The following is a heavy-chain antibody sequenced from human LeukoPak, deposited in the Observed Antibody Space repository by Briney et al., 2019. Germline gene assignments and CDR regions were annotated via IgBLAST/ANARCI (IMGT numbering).Heavy chain of an antibody. J-gene: IGHJ6*04. V-gene: IGHV1-69*13. Sequence: SVKVSCKASGGTFSSYAISWVRQAPGQGLEWMGGIIPIFGTANYAQKFQGRVTITADESTSTAYMELSSLRSVDTAVYYCARDSGQQLGYYYYGMDVWGKGTTVTVSS. CDR3: ARDSGQQLGYYYYGMDV. CDR2: IIPIFGTA. D-gene: IGHD6-13*01. CDR1: GGTFSSYA.